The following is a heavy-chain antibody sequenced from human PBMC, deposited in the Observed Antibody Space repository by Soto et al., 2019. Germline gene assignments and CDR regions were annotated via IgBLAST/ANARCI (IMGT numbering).Heavy chain of an antibody. CDR3: ARAVDFWSVTYFDY. D-gene: IGHD3-3*01. CDR1: GGSIGSGGYY. Sequence: PSETLSLTCTVSGGSIGSGGYYWSWIRQHPGKGLEWIGYIYYSGSTYYNPSLKSRVTISVDTSKNQFSLKLSSVTAADTAVYYCARAVDFWSVTYFDYWGQGTLVTVSS. V-gene: IGHV4-31*03. CDR2: IYYSGST. J-gene: IGHJ4*02.